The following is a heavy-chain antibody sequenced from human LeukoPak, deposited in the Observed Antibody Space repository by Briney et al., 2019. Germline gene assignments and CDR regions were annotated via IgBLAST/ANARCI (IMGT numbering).Heavy chain of an antibody. V-gene: IGHV4-4*07. CDR1: GGSISSYY. J-gene: IGHJ6*03. Sequence: PSETLSLTCTVSGGSISSYYWSWIRQPAGKGLEWIGRIYTSGSTNYNPSLKSRVTMSVDTSKNQFSLKLSSVTAADTAVYYCASLGKRYCSSTSCYNSYYYYYMDVWGKGTTVTVSS. CDR2: IYTSGST. CDR3: ASLGKRYCSSTSCYNSYYYYYMDV. D-gene: IGHD2-2*02.